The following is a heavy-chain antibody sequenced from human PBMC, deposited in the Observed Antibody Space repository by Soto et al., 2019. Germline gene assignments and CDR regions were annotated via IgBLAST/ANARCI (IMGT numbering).Heavy chain of an antibody. J-gene: IGHJ6*02. CDR2: IYYSGST. V-gene: IGHV4-30-4*01. CDR1: GGSISSGDYY. Sequence: SETLSLTCTVSGGSISSGDYYWSWIRQPPGKGLEWIGYIYYSGSTYYNPSLKSRVTISVDTSKNQFSLKPSSVTAADTAVYYCARDGSGSYYEWGYYYGMDVWGQGTTVTVS. D-gene: IGHD3-10*01. CDR3: ARDGSGSYYEWGYYYGMDV.